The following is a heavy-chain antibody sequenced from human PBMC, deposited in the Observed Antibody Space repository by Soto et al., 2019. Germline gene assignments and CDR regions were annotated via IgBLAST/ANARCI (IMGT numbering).Heavy chain of an antibody. J-gene: IGHJ4*02. CDR2: IGTAGDT. CDR1: GFTFSSYD. Sequence: GGSLRLSCAASGFTFSSYDMHWVRQATGKGLEWVSAIGTAGDTYYPGSVKGRFTISRENAKNSLYLQMNSLRAEDTAVYYCARAKGDSYYDYVWGSYRPNPFDYWGQGTLVTVSS. CDR3: ARAKGDSYYDYVWGSYRPNPFDY. V-gene: IGHV3-13*01. D-gene: IGHD3-16*02.